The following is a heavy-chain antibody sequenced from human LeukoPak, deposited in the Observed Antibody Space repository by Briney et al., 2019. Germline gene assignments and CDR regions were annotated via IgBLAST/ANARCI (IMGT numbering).Heavy chain of an antibody. CDR2: VSYDGGYK. CDR3: AEARGGALFLGP. CDR1: GFTFNNLG. J-gene: IGHJ5*02. V-gene: IGHV3-30*03. D-gene: IGHD3-10*01. Sequence: GGSLRLSCAASGFTFNNLGMHWVRQAPGKGLEWVAVVSYDGGYKYYSDSVKGRFTISRDNSINTLYLQMNSLRGEDTAVYYRAEARGGALFLGPWGQGALVTVSS.